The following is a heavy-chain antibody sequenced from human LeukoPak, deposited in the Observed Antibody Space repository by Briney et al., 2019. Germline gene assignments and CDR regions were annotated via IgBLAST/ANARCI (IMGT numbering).Heavy chain of an antibody. J-gene: IGHJ4*02. D-gene: IGHD3-9*01. Sequence: PGGSLRLSCAASGFTVSNAWMSWVRQAPGKGLEWVGRIKSKTDGGTTDYAAPVKGRFTISRDDSKNTLYLQMNSLKTEDTAVYYCTTGGMDDILTGYYKGDFDYWGQGTLVTVSS. CDR1: GFTVSNAW. CDR2: IKSKTDGGTT. CDR3: TTGGMDDILTGYYKGDFDY. V-gene: IGHV3-15*01.